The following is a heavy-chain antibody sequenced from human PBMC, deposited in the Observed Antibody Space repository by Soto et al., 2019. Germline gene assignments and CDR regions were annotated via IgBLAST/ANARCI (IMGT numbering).Heavy chain of an antibody. CDR3: ASCSYLDY. CDR1: GFSFGSYA. Sequence: GGSLRLSCAASGFSFGSYALSWVRQAPGKGLEWVSTISGRDGKTFYADSVKGRFSISRDTSQNTLYLQMNSPRADDTAIYYCASCSYLDYWGQGTRVTVSS. J-gene: IGHJ4*02. V-gene: IGHV3-23*01. D-gene: IGHD2-15*01. CDR2: ISGRDGKT.